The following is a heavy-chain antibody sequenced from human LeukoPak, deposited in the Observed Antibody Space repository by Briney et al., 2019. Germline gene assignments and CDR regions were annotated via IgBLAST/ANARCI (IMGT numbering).Heavy chain of an antibody. V-gene: IGHV3-13*01. Sequence: GGSLRLSCAASGFTFSSYDMHWVRQATGKGLEWVSAIGTAGDTYYPGSMKGRFTISRENAKNSLYLQMNSLRAGDTAVYYCARVDTADDYYGMDVWGQGTTVTVSS. J-gene: IGHJ6*02. CDR1: GFTFSSYD. D-gene: IGHD5-18*01. CDR3: ARVDTADDYYGMDV. CDR2: IGTAGDT.